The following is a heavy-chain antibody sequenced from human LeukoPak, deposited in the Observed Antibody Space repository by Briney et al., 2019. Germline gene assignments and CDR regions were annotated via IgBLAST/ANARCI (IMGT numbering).Heavy chain of an antibody. CDR1: GFTFSSYE. CDR3: ARENSGSYYQFDC. Sequence: PGGSLRLSCAASGFTFSSYEMNWVRQAPGKGLEWVSFISTSSSYIHYADSVKGRFTISRDNAKNSLYLQMNSLRPEDTAVYYCARENSGSYYQFDCWGQGTLVTVSS. J-gene: IGHJ4*02. CDR2: ISTSSSYI. D-gene: IGHD1-26*01. V-gene: IGHV3-21*01.